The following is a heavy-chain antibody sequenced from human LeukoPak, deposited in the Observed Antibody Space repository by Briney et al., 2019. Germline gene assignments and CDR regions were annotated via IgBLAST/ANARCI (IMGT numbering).Heavy chain of an antibody. CDR2: ISSSGSTI. CDR1: GFTFSDYY. J-gene: IGHJ4*02. Sequence: NTGVSLRLPCAASGFTFSDYYMSWIRQAPGKGLEWVSYISSSGSTIYSADSVKGRFTISRDNAKNSLYLQMNSLRAEDTAVYYCVRGGIRIVGATTHWGQGTLVTVSS. CDR3: VRGGIRIVGATTH. D-gene: IGHD1-26*01. V-gene: IGHV3-11*01.